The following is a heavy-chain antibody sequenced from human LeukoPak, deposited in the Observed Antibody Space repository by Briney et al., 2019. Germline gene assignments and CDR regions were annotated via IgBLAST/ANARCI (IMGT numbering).Heavy chain of an antibody. CDR3: TRMNYYYGMDV. CDR2: IRSKAYGGTT. V-gene: IGHV3-49*04. Sequence: PGRSLRLSCTASGFTFGDYAMSWVRQAPGKGLEWGGFIRSKAYGGTTEYAASVKGRFTISRDDSKSIAYLQMNSLKTEDTAVYYCTRMNYYYGMDVWGQGTTVTVSS. CDR1: GFTFGDYA. J-gene: IGHJ6*02.